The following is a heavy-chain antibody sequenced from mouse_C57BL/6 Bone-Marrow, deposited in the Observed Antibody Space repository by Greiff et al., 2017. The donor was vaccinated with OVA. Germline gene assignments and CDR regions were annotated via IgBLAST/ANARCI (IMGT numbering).Heavy chain of an antibody. D-gene: IGHD1-1*01. J-gene: IGHJ4*01. CDR2: SRNKANDYTT. V-gene: IGHV7-1*01. Sequence: DVMLVESGGGLVQSGRSLRLSCATSGFTFSDFYMEWVRQAPGKGLEWIAASRNKANDYTTEYSASVKGRFIVSRDTSQSILYLQMNALRAEDTAIYYCARDPTGAMDYWGQGTSVTVSS. CDR3: ARDPTGAMDY. CDR1: GFTFSDFY.